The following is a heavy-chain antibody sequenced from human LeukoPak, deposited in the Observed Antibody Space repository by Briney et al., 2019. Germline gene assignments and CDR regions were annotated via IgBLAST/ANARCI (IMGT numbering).Heavy chain of an antibody. D-gene: IGHD3-3*01. Sequence: GGSLRLSCAASGFTFSSYAMSWVRQAPGKGLEWVGRIKSKTDGGTTDYAAPVEGRFTISRDDSKNTLYLQMNSLKTEDTAVYYCTAFGSGLDYWGQGTLVTVSS. J-gene: IGHJ4*02. CDR3: TAFGSGLDY. CDR2: IKSKTDGGTT. CDR1: GFTFSSYA. V-gene: IGHV3-15*01.